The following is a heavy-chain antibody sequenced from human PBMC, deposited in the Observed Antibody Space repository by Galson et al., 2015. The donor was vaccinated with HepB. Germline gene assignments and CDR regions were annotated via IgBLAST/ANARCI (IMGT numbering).Heavy chain of an antibody. CDR1: GFTFSSYA. CDR3: AKDLESTGLNPFDP. CDR2: ISGSGGST. D-gene: IGHD2-2*01. V-gene: IGHV3-23*01. J-gene: IGHJ5*02. Sequence: SLRLSCAASGFTFSSYAMSWVRLAPGKGLEWVSAISGSGGSTYYADSVKGRFTISRDNSKSTLYLQMNSLRAEDTAVYYCAKDLESTGLNPFDPWGQGTLVTVSS.